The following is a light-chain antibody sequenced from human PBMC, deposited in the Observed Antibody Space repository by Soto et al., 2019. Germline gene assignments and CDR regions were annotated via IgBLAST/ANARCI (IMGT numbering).Light chain of an antibody. J-gene: IGKJ5*01. CDR1: QSVSTN. Sequence: TLAPATVLVATFVSPTLSFRASQSVSTNLAWYQQRPGQAPRLLIYRASTRAAGVPARFSGSGSGTEFTLTISGLQSEDFAVYYCQQGGNSPLTFGQGTRLEVK. V-gene: IGKV3-15*01. CDR2: RAS. CDR3: QQGGNSPLT.